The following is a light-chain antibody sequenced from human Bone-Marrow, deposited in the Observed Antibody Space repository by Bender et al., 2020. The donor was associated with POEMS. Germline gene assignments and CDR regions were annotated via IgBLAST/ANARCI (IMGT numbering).Light chain of an antibody. CDR1: SSDVGGYNY. Sequence: QSALTQPASASGSPGQSVTISCTGSSSDVGGYNYVSWYQQHPDRAPKLLIYDVSERPSGVPDRFSGSKSGNTASLTISGLQVEDEADYYCCSYAGAGAYVFGTGTQVAVL. CDR2: DVS. CDR3: CSYAGAGAYV. V-gene: IGLV2-8*01. J-gene: IGLJ1*01.